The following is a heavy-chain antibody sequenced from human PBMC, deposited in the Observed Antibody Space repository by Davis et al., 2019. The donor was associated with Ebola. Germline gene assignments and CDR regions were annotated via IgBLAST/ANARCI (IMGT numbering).Heavy chain of an antibody. CDR1: GFTFSYYD. Sequence: GESLKISCAASGFTFSYYDMQWVRQAAGKGLEWVSGIGTIGGDTHYADSVKGRFTISRDDAKNSLYLQMDSLRAGDTAIYYCARANSGCTGAGCFSGHWFDPWGQGTLVTVSS. V-gene: IGHV3-13*01. D-gene: IGHD2-8*02. J-gene: IGHJ5*02. CDR2: IGTIGGDT. CDR3: ARANSGCTGAGCFSGHWFDP.